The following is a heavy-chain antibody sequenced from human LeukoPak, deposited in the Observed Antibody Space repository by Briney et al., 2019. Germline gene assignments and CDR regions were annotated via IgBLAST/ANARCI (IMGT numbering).Heavy chain of an antibody. V-gene: IGHV3-7*01. Sequence: PGGPLRLSCAASGFTFSSYWMSWVRQAPGKGLEWVANIKEDGSEKYYVDSVKGRFTISRDNAKNSLYLQMSSLRAKDTAVYYCARGVSKNPWGQGTLVTVSS. CDR2: IKEDGSEK. J-gene: IGHJ5*02. CDR3: ARGVSKNP. CDR1: GFTFSSYW.